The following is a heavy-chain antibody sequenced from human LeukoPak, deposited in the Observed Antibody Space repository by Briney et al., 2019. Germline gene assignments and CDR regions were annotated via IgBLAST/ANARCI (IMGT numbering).Heavy chain of an antibody. CDR3: ARGDDILTGYFRGFDY. V-gene: IGHV1-18*01. CDR2: ISAYNGNT. J-gene: IGHJ4*02. Sequence: GASVEVSCKASGYTFTSYGISWVRQAPGQGLEWMGWISAYNGNTNYAQKLQGRVTMTTDTSTSTAYMELRSLRSDDTAVYYCARGDDILTGYFRGFDYWGQGTLVTVSS. CDR1: GYTFTSYG. D-gene: IGHD3-9*01.